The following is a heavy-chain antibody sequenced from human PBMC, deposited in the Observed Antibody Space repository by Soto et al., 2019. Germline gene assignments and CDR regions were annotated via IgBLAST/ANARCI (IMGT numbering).Heavy chain of an antibody. CDR3: ARAEYSYSSGYYFDY. V-gene: IGHV4-61*01. J-gene: IGHJ4*02. Sequence: SETLSLTCTVSGGAVISGSYYFICIRQPPGKGLEWIGYIYYSGSTNYNPSLKSRVTISVDTSKNQFSLKLSSVTAADTAVYYCARAEYSYSSGYYFDYWGQGTLVTVSS. D-gene: IGHD6-25*01. CDR1: GGAVISGSYY. CDR2: IYYSGST.